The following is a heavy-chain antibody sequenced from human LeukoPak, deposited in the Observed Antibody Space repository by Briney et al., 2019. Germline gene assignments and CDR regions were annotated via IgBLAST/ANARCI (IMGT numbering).Heavy chain of an antibody. CDR3: AKHYDSSGYYYDY. D-gene: IGHD3-22*01. CDR1: AFTFSSYA. J-gene: IGHJ4*02. CDR2: IVGSGDAT. Sequence: GGSLRLSCAASAFTFSSYAMSWVRQAPGKGLEWVSAIVGSGDATHYADSMRGRFTISRDNSKNTLYLQMSSLRAEDTALYYCAKHYDSSGYYYDYWGQGTLVTVSS. V-gene: IGHV3-23*01.